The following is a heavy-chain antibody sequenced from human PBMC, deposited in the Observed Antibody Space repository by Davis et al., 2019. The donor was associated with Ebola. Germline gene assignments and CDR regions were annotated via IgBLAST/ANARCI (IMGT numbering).Heavy chain of an antibody. J-gene: IGHJ3*02. CDR3: AKDTTNIWFDI. V-gene: IGHV3-23*01. CDR1: GFVFRNYV. D-gene: IGHD1-26*01. Sequence: GGSLRLSCAASGFVFRNYVMSWVRQAPGKGLEWVSTLGTSADTYYADSVKGRFTISRDNSKNTLSLQMNGLRVEDTAIYYCAKDTTNIWFDIWGQGTNVTVSS. CDR2: LGTSADT.